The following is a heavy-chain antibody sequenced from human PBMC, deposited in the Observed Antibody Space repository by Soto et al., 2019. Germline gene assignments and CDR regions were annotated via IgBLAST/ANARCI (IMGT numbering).Heavy chain of an antibody. V-gene: IGHV4-31*03. D-gene: IGHD6-19*01. J-gene: IGHJ6*02. CDR2: IYYSGST. Sequence: QVQLQESGPGLVKPSQTLSLTCTVSGGSISSGGYYWSWIRQHPGKGLEWIGYIYYSGSTYYNPSLKSRVTISVDTSKNQFSLKLSSVTAADTAVYYCAGGSLAGGCGYYGMDVWGQGTTVTVSS. CDR3: AGGSLAGGCGYYGMDV. CDR1: GGSISSGGYY.